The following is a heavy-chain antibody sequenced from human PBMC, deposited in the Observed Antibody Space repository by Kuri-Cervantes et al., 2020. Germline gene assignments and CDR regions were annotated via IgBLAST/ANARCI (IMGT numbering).Heavy chain of an antibody. Sequence: GESLKISCAASGFTFSTYNMNWVRQAPGKGLEWVSSISTRSTSRYYADSMKGRFTISRDNAENSLYLQMNSLRPEDAAVYYCARPYDGDYISNWFDPWGQGTLVTVSS. CDR1: GFTFSTYN. V-gene: IGHV3-21*01. D-gene: IGHD4-17*01. CDR2: ISTRSTSR. CDR3: ARPYDGDYISNWFDP. J-gene: IGHJ5*02.